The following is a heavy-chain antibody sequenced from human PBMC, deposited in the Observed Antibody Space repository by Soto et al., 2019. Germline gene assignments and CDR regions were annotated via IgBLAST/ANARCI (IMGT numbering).Heavy chain of an antibody. V-gene: IGHV3-23*01. J-gene: IGHJ4*02. CDR2: ISNTGGGT. Sequence: PVGSLRLSCAASGFTCNNYAMNWVRQAPGMGLEWVATISNTGGGTYYADSVKGRFTISRDNSKNTLYLQMSSLRVEDTAVYYCAKDRLAGNFDYWGQGTQVTVSS. CDR1: GFTCNNYA. CDR3: AKDRLAGNFDY.